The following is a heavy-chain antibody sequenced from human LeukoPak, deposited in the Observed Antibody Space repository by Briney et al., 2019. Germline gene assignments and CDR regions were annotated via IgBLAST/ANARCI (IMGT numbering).Heavy chain of an antibody. CDR1: GYTFTIYY. Sequence: ASVKVSFTTSGYTFTIYYIHWVRQSPGQAPERMGIINPSGYNTVYLQKFQDRVTMTKDTSTSKVSMELGSLRSEDSAVYYCSRDEARDGYTNYLDYWGLGTLVTVSS. D-gene: IGHD5-24*01. CDR3: SRDEARDGYTNYLDY. J-gene: IGHJ4*02. CDR2: INPSGYNT. V-gene: IGHV1-46*01.